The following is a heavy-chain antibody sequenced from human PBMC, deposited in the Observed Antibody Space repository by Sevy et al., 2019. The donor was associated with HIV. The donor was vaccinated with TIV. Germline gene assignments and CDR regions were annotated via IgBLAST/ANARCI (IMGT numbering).Heavy chain of an antibody. J-gene: IGHJ5*02. CDR2: ITGTGSST. CDR1: GFTFSSYA. D-gene: IGHD3-3*01. Sequence: GGSLRLSCAASGFTFSSYAMSWVRQAPGNGLEWVSAITGTGSSTNYADSVKGRFTISRDNSKNTLYLQMNSLRAEDTAVYYCAKGGIWSPPTWFDPWGLGTLVTVSS. V-gene: IGHV3-23*01. CDR3: AKGGIWSPPTWFDP.